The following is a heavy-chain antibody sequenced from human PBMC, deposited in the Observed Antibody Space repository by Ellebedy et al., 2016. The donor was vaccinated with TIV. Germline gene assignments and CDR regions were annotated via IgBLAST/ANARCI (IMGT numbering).Heavy chain of an antibody. Sequence: SETLSLTCTVSGGSISSYYWSWIRQPPGKGLEWIAYIYYSGSTNYNPSLKSRVTISVDTSKNQFSLKLSSVTAADTAVYYCARVVVAAGTPYYFDYWGQGTLVTVSS. V-gene: IGHV4-59*12. D-gene: IGHD6-13*01. CDR1: GGSISSYY. CDR3: ARVVVAAGTPYYFDY. CDR2: IYYSGST. J-gene: IGHJ4*02.